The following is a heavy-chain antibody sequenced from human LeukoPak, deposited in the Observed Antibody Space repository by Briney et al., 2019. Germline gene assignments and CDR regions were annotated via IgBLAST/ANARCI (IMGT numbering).Heavy chain of an antibody. V-gene: IGHV3-74*01. CDR3: ASSGYPFDY. CDR2: INNDGSST. J-gene: IGHJ4*02. CDR1: GFTFSSYW. Sequence: GGSLRLSCGASGFTFSSYWMHWVRQAPGKGLVWVSRINNDGSSTSYADSVQGRFTISRDNAKNSLYLQMNSLRAEDTAVYYCASSGYPFDYWGQGTLVTVSS. D-gene: IGHD3-22*01.